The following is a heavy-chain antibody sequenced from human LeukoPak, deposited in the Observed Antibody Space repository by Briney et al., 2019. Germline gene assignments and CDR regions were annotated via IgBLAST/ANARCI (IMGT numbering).Heavy chain of an antibody. V-gene: IGHV3-7*01. CDR1: GFIFSNYW. J-gene: IGHJ4*02. Sequence: GGSLRLSCATSGFIFSNYWMSWVRQAPGKGLEWVANIKQDGSETYYVDSVKGRFTISRDDAKNSLYLQMNSLRAEDTAVYYCARGFDYWGQGTLVTVSS. CDR2: IKQDGSET. CDR3: ARGFDY.